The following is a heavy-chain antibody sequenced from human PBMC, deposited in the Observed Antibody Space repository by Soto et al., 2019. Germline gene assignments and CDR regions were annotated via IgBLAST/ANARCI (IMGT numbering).Heavy chain of an antibody. J-gene: IGHJ4*02. D-gene: IGHD6-13*01. CDR2: ISGSGAGT. CDR3: ANSIAAAGIAMDY. CDR1: GFTFSSYA. V-gene: IGHV3-23*01. Sequence: EVQLLESGGGLVQPGGSLRLSCAASGFTFSSYAMSWVRQAPGKGLEWVSAISGSGAGTYYADSVKGRFTIYRDNSKNRLYLQMNSLRAEDTAVYYCANSIAAAGIAMDYWGQGTLVTVSS.